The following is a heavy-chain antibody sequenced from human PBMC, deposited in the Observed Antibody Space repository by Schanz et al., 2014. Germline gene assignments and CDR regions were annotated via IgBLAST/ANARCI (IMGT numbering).Heavy chain of an antibody. J-gene: IGHJ4*02. V-gene: IGHV4-59*08. CDR1: GASISFYD. Sequence: QVQLQESGPGLVKPSETLSLTCTVSGASISFYDWNWIRQSPGKGLEWIGYIYHSGSPIYNPSLQSRVTISIDTSKNQFSLKMGSVTAADTAMYFCARQGDVYRLDYWGQGTLVTVTS. CDR3: ARQGDVYRLDY. CDR2: IYHSGSP. D-gene: IGHD1-26*01.